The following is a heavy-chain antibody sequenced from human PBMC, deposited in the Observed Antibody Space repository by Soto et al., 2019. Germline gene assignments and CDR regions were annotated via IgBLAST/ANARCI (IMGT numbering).Heavy chain of an antibody. CDR3: ERRPGGYFAY. J-gene: IGHJ4*02. D-gene: IGHD2-15*01. V-gene: IGHV3-23*01. CDR1: GFTFSDYT. Sequence: EVQLLQSAGGSVQPGGSLTLSCAASGFTFSDYTMSWVRQAPGAALESISAILADYNTYYTDSVRGRFTISRDNSKNSLYLEMNSLRAEDTALYYCERRPGGYFAYWGQGALVTVSS. CDR2: ILADYNT.